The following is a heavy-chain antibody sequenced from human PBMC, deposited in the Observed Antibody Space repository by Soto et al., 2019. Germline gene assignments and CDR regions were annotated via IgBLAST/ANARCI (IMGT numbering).Heavy chain of an antibody. V-gene: IGHV5-51*01. CDR3: AMTSSAGKNYYGMYG. J-gene: IGHJ6*02. Sequence: GESLKISCKGSGYSFTSYWIGWVRQMPGKGLEWMGIIYPGDSDTRYSPSFQGQVTISADKSISTAYLQWSSLKASDTAMYYCAMTSSAGKNYYGMYGWGQGTTVTVSS. CDR2: IYPGDSDT. CDR1: GYSFTSYW. D-gene: IGHD6-13*01.